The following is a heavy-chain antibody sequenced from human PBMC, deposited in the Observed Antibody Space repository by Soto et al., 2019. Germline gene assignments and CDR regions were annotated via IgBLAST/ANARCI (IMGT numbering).Heavy chain of an antibody. CDR3: AGVLDYGDYDGHYGMDV. D-gene: IGHD4-17*01. Sequence: GGSLRLSCAASGFTFSSYWMHWVRQAPGKGLVWVSRINSDGSSTSYADSVKGRFTISRDNAKNTLYLQMNSLRAEDTAVYYCAGVLDYGDYDGHYGMDVWGQGTTVTVSS. J-gene: IGHJ6*02. V-gene: IGHV3-74*01. CDR1: GFTFSSYW. CDR2: INSDGSST.